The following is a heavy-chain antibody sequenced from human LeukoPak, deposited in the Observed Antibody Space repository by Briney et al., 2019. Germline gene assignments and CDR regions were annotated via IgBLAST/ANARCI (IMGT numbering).Heavy chain of an antibody. Sequence: SETLSLTCTVSGGSISSYYWSWIRQPPGKGLEWIGYIYYSGSTNYNPSLKSRVTISVDTSKNQFSLKLSSVTAADTAVYYCARYVFSYSSSPFETKWGQGTLVTVSS. CDR3: ARYVFSYSSSPFETK. J-gene: IGHJ4*02. D-gene: IGHD6-6*01. V-gene: IGHV4-59*12. CDR1: GGSISSYY. CDR2: IYYSGST.